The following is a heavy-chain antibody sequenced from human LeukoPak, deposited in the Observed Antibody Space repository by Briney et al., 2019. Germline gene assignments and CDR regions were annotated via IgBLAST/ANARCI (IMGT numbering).Heavy chain of an antibody. J-gene: IGHJ4*02. V-gene: IGHV3-7*01. Sequence: GGSLRLSCAASGFTFSSYGMSWVRQAPGKGLEWVANIKQDGSEKYYVDSVKGRFTISRDNAKNSLYLQMNSLRAEDTAVYYCARDSDVPFDYWGQGTLVTVSS. D-gene: IGHD3-16*01. CDR3: ARDSDVPFDY. CDR1: GFTFSSYG. CDR2: IKQDGSEK.